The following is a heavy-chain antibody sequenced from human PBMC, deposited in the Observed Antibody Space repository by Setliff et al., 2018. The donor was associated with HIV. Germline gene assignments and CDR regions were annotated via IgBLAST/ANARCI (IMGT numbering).Heavy chain of an antibody. J-gene: IGHJ5*02. Sequence: SETLSLTCAVYGGSFTSYYWTWIRQAPGKDLEWIGEINHNGGTNYNPSLKSRVTISVDRSKNQFFLRLTSVTAADTAVYYCARGGTSSNWFRAWGQGTLVTVSS. CDR1: GGSFTSYY. CDR3: ARGGTSSNWFRA. V-gene: IGHV4-34*01. CDR2: INHNGGT. D-gene: IGHD2-2*01.